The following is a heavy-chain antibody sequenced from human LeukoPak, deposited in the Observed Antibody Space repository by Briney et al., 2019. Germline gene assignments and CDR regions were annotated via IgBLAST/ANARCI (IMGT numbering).Heavy chain of an antibody. CDR3: ARDGTSTDDY. D-gene: IGHD2-2*01. Sequence: GASVKVSCKASGYTFSNFGMNWVRQAPGQGLEWMGWISGNNDNPNYGQKFQGRFTLTTDSSTSTAYMELRNLRSDGAAVYYCARDGTSTDDYWGQGTLVTVSS. CDR2: ISGNNDNP. J-gene: IGHJ4*02. V-gene: IGHV1-18*01. CDR1: GYTFSNFG.